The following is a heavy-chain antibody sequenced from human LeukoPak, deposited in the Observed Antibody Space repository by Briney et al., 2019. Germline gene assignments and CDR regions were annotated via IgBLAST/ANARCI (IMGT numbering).Heavy chain of an antibody. CDR3: ASDRGKSTGGTMVRHGRDV. CDR2: INPNSGGT. V-gene: IGHV1-2*02. J-gene: IGHJ6*02. D-gene: IGHD3-10*01. Sequence: ASVTDSFKATLYTYSGYHMHSLRPAPGQGLEWMGWINPNSGGTNYAQKFQGRVTMTRDTSISTAYMELSTLRSDDTAVYYCASDRGKSTGGTMVRHGRDVWGQGTTVTVSS. CDR1: LYTYSGYH.